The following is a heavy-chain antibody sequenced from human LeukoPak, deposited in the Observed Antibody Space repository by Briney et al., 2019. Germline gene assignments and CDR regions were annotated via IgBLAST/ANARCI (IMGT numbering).Heavy chain of an antibody. CDR3: AHVTDYYDSSGYYYFDY. CDR1: GFSLSTSGVG. V-gene: IGHV2-5*02. J-gene: IGHJ4*02. Sequence: SGPTPVNPTQTLTLTCTFSGFSLSTSGVGVGWIRQPPGKALEWLALIYWDEDKRYSPSLKSRLTITKDTSKNQVVLTMTNMDPVDTATYYCAHVTDYYDSSGYYYFDYWGQGTLVTVSS. CDR2: IYWDEDK. D-gene: IGHD3-22*01.